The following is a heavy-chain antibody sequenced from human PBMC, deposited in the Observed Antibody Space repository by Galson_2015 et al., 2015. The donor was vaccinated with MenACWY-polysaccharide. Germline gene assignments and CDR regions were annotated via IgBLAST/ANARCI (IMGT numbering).Heavy chain of an antibody. Sequence: SVKVSCKASGYTFTGYNVHWVRQAPGQGLEWMGRINPNSGGTNYAQKFQGRVTMTRDTSINTAYMELSRLTSDDTAVYYCARYYSGNYYVDYWGQGTLVTVSS. CDR2: INPNSGGT. J-gene: IGHJ4*02. CDR1: GYTFTGYN. V-gene: IGHV1-2*06. D-gene: IGHD1-26*01. CDR3: ARYYSGNYYVDY.